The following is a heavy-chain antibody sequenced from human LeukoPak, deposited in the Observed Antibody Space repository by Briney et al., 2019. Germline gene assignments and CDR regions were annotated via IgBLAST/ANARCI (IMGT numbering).Heavy chain of an antibody. J-gene: IGHJ4*02. D-gene: IGHD3-22*01. Sequence: SETLSLTCTVSGDSITSHYWSWIRQPPGKGLEWIGYIYDTGGANYNPSLKSRVTISRDTPKNQFSLNVTSVTAADTAIYYCARGHYYGNSGDYWGQGTLVTVSS. CDR2: IYDTGGA. CDR3: ARGHYYGNSGDY. V-gene: IGHV4-59*11. CDR1: GDSITSHY.